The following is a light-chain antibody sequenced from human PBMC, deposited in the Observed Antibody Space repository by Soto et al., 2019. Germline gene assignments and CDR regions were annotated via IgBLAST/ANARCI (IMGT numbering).Light chain of an antibody. J-gene: IGKJ1*01. V-gene: IGKV1-5*02. CDR2: DAS. CDR1: QSISNW. CDR3: QQYNSYSLT. Sequence: DIQMTQSPSTLSASVGDRVTIICRASQSISNWLAWYQQKPGKAPKLLIYDASSLKGGFPSKFSGSGSGPEFTLTISSLQPDDFATYYCQQYNSYSLTFGQGTKVEV.